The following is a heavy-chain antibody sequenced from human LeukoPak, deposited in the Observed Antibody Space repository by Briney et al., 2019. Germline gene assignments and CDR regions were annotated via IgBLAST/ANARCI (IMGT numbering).Heavy chain of an antibody. Sequence: ASVKVSCKASGGTFSSYAISWVRQAPGQGLEWMGGIIPIFGTANYAQIFQGRFTVTTDTSTSTAYMELRSLTYDDTAVYYCASTMVRGVTSGLGWFDPWGQGTLVTVSS. CDR1: GGTFSSYA. V-gene: IGHV1-69*05. CDR2: IIPIFGTA. J-gene: IGHJ5*02. D-gene: IGHD3-10*01. CDR3: ASTMVRGVTSGLGWFDP.